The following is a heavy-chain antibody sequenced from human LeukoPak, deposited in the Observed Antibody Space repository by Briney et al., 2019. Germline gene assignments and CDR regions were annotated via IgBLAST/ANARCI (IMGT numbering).Heavy chain of an antibody. D-gene: IGHD6-19*01. V-gene: IGHV4-30-2*01. CDR3: ARHGEAVAGSGPGPLGYYYYMDV. CDR1: GGSISSGGYY. CDR2: IYHSGST. J-gene: IGHJ6*03. Sequence: SETLSLTCTVSGGSISSGGYYWSWIRQPPGKGLEWIGYIYHSGSTYYNPSLKSRVTISVDRSKNQFSLKLSSVTAADTAVYYCARHGEAVAGSGPGPLGYYYYMDVWGKGTTVTVSS.